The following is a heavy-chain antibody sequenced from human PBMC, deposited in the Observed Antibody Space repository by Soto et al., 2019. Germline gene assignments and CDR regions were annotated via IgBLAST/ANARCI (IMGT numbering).Heavy chain of an antibody. V-gene: IGHV3-30*18. J-gene: IGHJ3*02. CDR2: ISYDGSNK. Sequence: GGSLRLSCAASGFTFSSYGMHWVRQAPGKGLEWVAVISYDGSNKYYADSVKGRFTISRDNSKNTLYLQMNSLRAEDTAVYYCAKDLGVAGRGGAFDIWGQGTMVTVSS. D-gene: IGHD6-19*01. CDR1: GFTFSSYG. CDR3: AKDLGVAGRGGAFDI.